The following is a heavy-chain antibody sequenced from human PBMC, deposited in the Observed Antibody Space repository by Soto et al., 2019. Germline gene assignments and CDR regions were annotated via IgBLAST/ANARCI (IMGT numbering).Heavy chain of an antibody. CDR3: AKDPSTPSGLNQFFNF. Sequence: ASVKVSCKASGYTFTHHGISWVRQAPGQGPEWMGWISCYNGDTKYAQDVQGRVTLTTDTSATAAYMELRSLRSDDTAVYYCAKDPSTPSGLNQFFNFGGQGTPVTVSS. CDR2: ISCYNGDT. V-gene: IGHV1-18*01. CDR1: GYTFTHHG. D-gene: IGHD2-15*01. J-gene: IGHJ4*02.